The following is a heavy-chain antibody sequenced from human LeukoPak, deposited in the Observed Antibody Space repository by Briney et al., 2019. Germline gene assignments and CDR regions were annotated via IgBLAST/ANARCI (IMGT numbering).Heavy chain of an antibody. Sequence: PGGSLRLSCEASGFTFSAYAMTWVRQAPGKGLEWVSSIGSDNEPHYSESVKGRFAISRENSKNTLFLQLHNLRVEDTALYYCARDLHYYVAVDVWGQGTTVTVSS. J-gene: IGHJ6*02. CDR3: ARDLHYYVAVDV. CDR2: IGSDNEP. V-gene: IGHV3-23*01. D-gene: IGHD3-10*02. CDR1: GFTFSAYA.